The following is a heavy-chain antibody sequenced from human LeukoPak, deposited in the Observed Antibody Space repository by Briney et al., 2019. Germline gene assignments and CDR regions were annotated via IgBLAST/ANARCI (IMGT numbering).Heavy chain of an antibody. D-gene: IGHD4-11*01. V-gene: IGHV3-33*08. CDR1: GFTYSHYG. J-gene: IGHJ4*02. Sequence: GGSLRLSCAASGFTYSHYGVHWVRQAPGKGLEWVAVIWSDGTEKYYADAVKGRFTISRDNSRNTLYLQMNSLRGEDTAVYYCARDAQRGFDYSNSLQYWGQGTLVTVSS. CDR2: IWSDGTEK. CDR3: ARDAQRGFDYSNSLQY.